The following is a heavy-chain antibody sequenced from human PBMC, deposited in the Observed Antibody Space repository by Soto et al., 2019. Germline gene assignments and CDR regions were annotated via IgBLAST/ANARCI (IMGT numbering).Heavy chain of an antibody. Sequence: SETLSLTCTVSGASISSSYYYWGWIRQPPGKGLEWIGSIHYSGSTYYNPSLNSRVTISVDTSKNQFSLNLNSVTAADTAVYYCARLKVVTGTLFQHWGQGTLVTVSS. CDR1: GASISSSYYY. V-gene: IGHV4-39*01. CDR3: ARLKVVTGTLFQH. CDR2: IHYSGST. D-gene: IGHD3-22*01. J-gene: IGHJ1*01.